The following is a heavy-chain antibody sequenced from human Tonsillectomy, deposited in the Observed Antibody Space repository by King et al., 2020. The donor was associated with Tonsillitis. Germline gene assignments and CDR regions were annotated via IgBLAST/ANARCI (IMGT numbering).Heavy chain of an antibody. J-gene: IGHJ4*02. CDR2: IKNDASET. D-gene: IGHD4-23*01. Sequence: VQLVESGGGLVQPGGSLRLSCAASGFTFTSYWMTWVRQAPGKGLEWVANIKNDASETYYVESVAGRFTISRDNAKNSLYLQMNSLRAEDTAVYYCAGTSGGFFLDYWGPGTLVTVSS. CDR1: GFTFTSYW. CDR3: AGTSGGFFLDY. V-gene: IGHV3-7*01.